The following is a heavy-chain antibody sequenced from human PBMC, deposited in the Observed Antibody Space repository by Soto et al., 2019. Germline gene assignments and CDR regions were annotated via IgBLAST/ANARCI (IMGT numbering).Heavy chain of an antibody. CDR3: ARVDDFWSGYTPTRFDP. J-gene: IGHJ5*02. V-gene: IGHV1-18*01. Sequence: QVQLVQSGAEVKKPGASVKVSCKASGYTFTSYGITWVRQAPGQGLEWMGWISAYNGNTNYAQKLQGRVTMTTDTSTSTAYMELRSLRSDDTAVYYCARVDDFWSGYTPTRFDPWGQGTLVTVSS. CDR2: ISAYNGNT. CDR1: GYTFTSYG. D-gene: IGHD3-3*01.